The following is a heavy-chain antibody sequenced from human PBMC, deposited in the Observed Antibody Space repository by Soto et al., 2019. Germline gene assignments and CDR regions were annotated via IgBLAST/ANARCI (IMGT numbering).Heavy chain of an antibody. CDR2: IHYSGST. CDR1: GGSISSFY. J-gene: IGHJ5*02. CDR3: ARHLTGLDT. V-gene: IGHV4-59*08. Sequence: QVQLQESGPGLVKPSETLSLTCTVSGGSISSFYWSWIRQPPGKGLEYIGYIHYSGSTNYSPSLKSRVTISLDTSKNHFSLKLTSVTPADTAVYYCARHLTGLDTLGQGTLVTVSS.